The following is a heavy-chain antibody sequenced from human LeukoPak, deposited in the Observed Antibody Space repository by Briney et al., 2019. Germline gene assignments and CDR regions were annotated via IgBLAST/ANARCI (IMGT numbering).Heavy chain of an antibody. CDR1: GFTFSSYE. CDR3: AELGITMIGGV. J-gene: IGHJ6*04. V-gene: IGHV3-48*03. CDR2: ISSSGSTI. D-gene: IGHD3-10*02. Sequence: GGSLRLSCVASGFTFSSYEMNWVRQAPGKGLEWVSYISSSGSTIYYADSVKGRFTISRDNAKNSLYLQMNSLRAEDTAVYYCAELGITMIGGVWGKGTTVTVSS.